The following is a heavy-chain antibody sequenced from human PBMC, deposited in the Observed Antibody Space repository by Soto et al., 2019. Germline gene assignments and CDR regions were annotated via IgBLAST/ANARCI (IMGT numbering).Heavy chain of an antibody. CDR3: ARDDNGDNRRAFAP. J-gene: IGHJ5*02. V-gene: IGHV4-4*07. CDR2: IYTSGNT. CDR1: GGSISNYY. Sequence: SETLSLSCTVSGGSISNYYWSWIRQPAGKGLEWIGRIYTSGNTNYNPSLKGRVTMSVDMSKNQFSLKLSSVAAADTAVYYCARDDNGDNRRAFAPWGQGTLVTVSS. D-gene: IGHD4-17*01.